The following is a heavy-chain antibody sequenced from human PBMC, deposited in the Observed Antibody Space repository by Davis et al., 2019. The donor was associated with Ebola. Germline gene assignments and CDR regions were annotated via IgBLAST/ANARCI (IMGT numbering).Heavy chain of an antibody. CDR3: ARGYPNQITWLAGMDV. V-gene: IGHV1-3*01. Sequence: ASVKVSCKASGYTFTSYAMHWVRQAPGQRLEWMGWINAGNGNTKYSQKFQGRVTITRDTSASTAYMELSSLRSEDTAVYYCARGYPNQITWLAGMDVWGKGTTVTVSS. CDR2: INAGNGNT. D-gene: IGHD3-10*01. CDR1: GYTFTSYA. J-gene: IGHJ6*04.